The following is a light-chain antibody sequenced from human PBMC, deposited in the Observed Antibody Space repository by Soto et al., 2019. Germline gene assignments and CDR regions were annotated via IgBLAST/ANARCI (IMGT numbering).Light chain of an antibody. V-gene: IGKV1-5*01. CDR2: DAS. J-gene: IGKJ1*01. CDR3: QQYNSYLWT. CDR1: QSISSW. Sequence: DIQMTQSPSTLSASVGDRVTITCRASQSISSWLAWYQQKPGKATKLLIYDASSLESGVPSRFSGSGSGTEFTLTISSLQPDDFATYYCQQYNSYLWTFGQGNKVEIK.